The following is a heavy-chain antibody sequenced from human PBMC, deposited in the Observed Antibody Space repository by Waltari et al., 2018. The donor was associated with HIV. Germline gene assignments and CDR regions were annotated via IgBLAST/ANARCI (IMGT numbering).Heavy chain of an antibody. CDR1: GYTFTRDG. Sequence: QVQLVQSGAEVKKPGAAVQVSCWASGYTFTRDGISWVRPGPGQGLDGMGWISAYNGNTNYAQKLQGRGTMTTDTSTSTAYMELRSLRSDDTAVYYCARVRMEAVGSVNHRAWFDPWGQGTLVTVSS. CDR3: ARVRMEAVGSVNHRAWFDP. J-gene: IGHJ5*02. CDR2: ISAYNGNT. D-gene: IGHD3-10*01. V-gene: IGHV1-18*01.